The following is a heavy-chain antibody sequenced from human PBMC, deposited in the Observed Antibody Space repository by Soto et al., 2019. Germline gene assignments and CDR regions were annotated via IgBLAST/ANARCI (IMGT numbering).Heavy chain of an antibody. Sequence: QVQLVQSGAEVKKPGASVKVSCKASGYTFTSYGISWVRQAPGQGLEWMGWISAYNGNTNYAQKLQGRVTMTTDTSTSTAYMELRSLRADDTAVYYCARVYSNYYYYYGMDVWGQGTTVTVSS. CDR2: ISAYNGNT. D-gene: IGHD4-4*01. V-gene: IGHV1-18*01. CDR1: GYTFTSYG. CDR3: ARVYSNYYYYYGMDV. J-gene: IGHJ6*02.